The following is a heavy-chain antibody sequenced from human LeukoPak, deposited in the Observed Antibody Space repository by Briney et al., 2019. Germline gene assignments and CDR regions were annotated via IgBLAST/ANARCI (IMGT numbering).Heavy chain of an antibody. CDR1: GFTFSSYA. CDR2: ISYDGSNK. V-gene: IGHV3-30-3*01. CDR3: ARDRTSSFFGHDAFDI. J-gene: IGHJ3*02. D-gene: IGHD2-2*01. Sequence: GGSLRLSCAASGFTFSSYAMHWVRQAPGKGLEWVAVISYDGSNKYYADSVKGRFTISRDNAKNSLYLQMNSLRAEDTAVYYCARDRTSSFFGHDAFDIWGQGTMVTASS.